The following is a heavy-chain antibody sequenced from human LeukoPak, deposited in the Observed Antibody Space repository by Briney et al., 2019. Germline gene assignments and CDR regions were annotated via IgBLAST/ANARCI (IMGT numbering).Heavy chain of an antibody. V-gene: IGHV4-59*13. Sequence: SETLSLTCTVSGGSINYYYWSWIRQPPGKGLEWIGFIYYSGRTNSNPSLKSRVTISVDTSKNQFSLTLRSVTAADTAVYYCARHRWTGTYNFDYWGQGSLVTVSS. J-gene: IGHJ4*02. CDR3: ARHRWTGTYNFDY. D-gene: IGHD1-1*01. CDR1: GGSINYYY. CDR2: IYYSGRT.